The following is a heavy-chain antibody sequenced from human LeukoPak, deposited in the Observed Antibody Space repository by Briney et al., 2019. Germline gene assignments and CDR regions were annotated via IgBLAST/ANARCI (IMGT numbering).Heavy chain of an antibody. CDR2: IKQDGSER. CDR1: GFTLSTFW. J-gene: IGHJ4*02. D-gene: IGHD5-24*01. CDR3: ARPRWLQFGPHDS. V-gene: IGHV3-7*01. Sequence: GGSLRLSCAASGFTLSTFWMSWVRQAPGKGLEWVANIKQDGSERHYVDSVKGRFTIPRDNAKNSLYLQMNSLRAEDTAVYYCARPRWLQFGPHDSWGQGTLVTVSS.